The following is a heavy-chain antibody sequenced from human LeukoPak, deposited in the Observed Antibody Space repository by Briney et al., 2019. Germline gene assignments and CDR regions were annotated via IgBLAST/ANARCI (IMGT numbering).Heavy chain of an antibody. J-gene: IGHJ4*02. CDR2: VYYTGGT. CDR3: ARQPPWGTMIVVHYFDY. Sequence: SETLSLTCTVSGDSTSNSQYYWAWIRQSPGKGLEWIGSVYYTGGTFYNPPLKSRVTVSIDTSRNLFSLKLRSLTAADTAVYYCARQPPWGTMIVVHYFDYWGRGTLVAVSS. D-gene: IGHD3-22*01. V-gene: IGHV4-39*01. CDR1: GDSTSNSQYY.